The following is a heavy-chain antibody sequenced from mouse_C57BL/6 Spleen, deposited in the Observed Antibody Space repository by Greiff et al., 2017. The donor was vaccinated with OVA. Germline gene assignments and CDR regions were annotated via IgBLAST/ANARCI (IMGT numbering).Heavy chain of an antibody. CDR1: GYTFTSYW. V-gene: IGHV1-5*01. D-gene: IGHD2-4*01. CDR3: TRENYDGYFDV. CDR2: IYPENSDT. J-gene: IGHJ1*03. Sequence: VQLQQSGTVLARPGASVTLSCKTSGYTFTSYWMHWVKQRPGQGLEWIGAIYPENSDTSYNQKFKGKATLTAVTSASTAYMELSSLTNEDSAVYYCTRENYDGYFDVWGTGTTVTVSS.